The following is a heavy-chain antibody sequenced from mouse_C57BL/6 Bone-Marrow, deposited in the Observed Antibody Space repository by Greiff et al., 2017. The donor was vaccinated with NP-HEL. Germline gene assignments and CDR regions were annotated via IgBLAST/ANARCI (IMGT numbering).Heavy chain of an antibody. Sequence: VQLKESGPELVKPGASVKMSCKASGYTFTDYNMHWVKQSHGKSLEWIGYINPNNGGTSYNQKFKGKATLTVNKSSSTAYMELRSLTSEDSAVYYCFYYYGSSYRGMDYWGQGTSVTVSS. V-gene: IGHV1-22*01. CDR1: GYTFTDYN. D-gene: IGHD1-1*01. CDR3: FYYYGSSYRGMDY. CDR2: INPNNGGT. J-gene: IGHJ4*01.